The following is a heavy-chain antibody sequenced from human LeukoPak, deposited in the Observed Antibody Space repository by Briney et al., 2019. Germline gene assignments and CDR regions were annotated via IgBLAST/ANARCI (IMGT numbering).Heavy chain of an antibody. CDR3: ASGRQLGY. CDR1: GFTLSNYW. Sequence: PGGSLRLSCAASGFTLSNYWMSWVRQAPGKGLEWVANIKEDGSEKYYVDSVKGQFTISRDNARNSLYLQMNSLRAEDTAVYYCASGRQLGYWGQGTLVTVSS. V-gene: IGHV3-7*01. D-gene: IGHD6-13*01. CDR2: IKEDGSEK. J-gene: IGHJ4*02.